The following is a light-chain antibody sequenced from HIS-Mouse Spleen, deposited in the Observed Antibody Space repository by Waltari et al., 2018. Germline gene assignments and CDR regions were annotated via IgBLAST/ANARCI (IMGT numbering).Light chain of an antibody. CDR1: QSVSSN. V-gene: IGKV3-15*01. CDR2: GAS. Sequence: TLSVSPGERATLSCRASQSVSSNLAWYQHKPGQAPRLLIYGASTRATGIPARFSGSGSGTEFTLTISSMQSEDFAVYYCQQYNNWWTFGQGTKVEIK. J-gene: IGKJ1*01. CDR3: QQYNNWWT.